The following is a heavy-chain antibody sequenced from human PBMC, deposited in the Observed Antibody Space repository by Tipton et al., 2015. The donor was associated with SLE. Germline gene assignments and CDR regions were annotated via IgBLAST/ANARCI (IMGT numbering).Heavy chain of an antibody. V-gene: IGHV4-31*03. D-gene: IGHD5-24*01. CDR2: IYYSGST. CDR3: AREGVEIVAN. Sequence: TLSLTCSVSGGSISSGGYYWSWIRQHPGKGLEWIGYIYYSGSTNYNPSLKSRVTISVDTSKNQFSLKVSSVTAADTAVYYCAREGVEIVANWGKGTLVSVSS. J-gene: IGHJ4*02. CDR1: GGSISSGGYY.